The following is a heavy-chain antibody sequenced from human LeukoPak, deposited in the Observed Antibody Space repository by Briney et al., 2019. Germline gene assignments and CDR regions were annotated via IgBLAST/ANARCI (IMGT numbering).Heavy chain of an antibody. CDR3: ASAYCSGGSCPQDNWFDP. CDR2: IIPIFGTA. J-gene: IGHJ5*02. Sequence: GASVKVSCKASGGTFSSYAISWVRQAPGQGLEWMGGIIPIFGTANYAQKFQGRVTITADESTSTAYMELSSLRSEDTAVYYCASAYCSGGSCPQDNWFDPWGQGTLVTVSS. CDR1: GGTFSSYA. V-gene: IGHV1-69*13. D-gene: IGHD2-15*01.